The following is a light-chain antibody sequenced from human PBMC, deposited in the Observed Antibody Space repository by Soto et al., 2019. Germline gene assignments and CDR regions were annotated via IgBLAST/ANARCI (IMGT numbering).Light chain of an antibody. V-gene: IGKV1-17*01. CDR3: LQYNSYVALT. Sequence: DLQMTQSPSSLSASVGDRVTITCRASQGIGNDLGWYQQKPGKAPKRLIYAAASLQSGVPSRFSGSGSGTEFTLTISSLQPEDFASYYCLQYNSYVALTFGGGTKVEIK. CDR1: QGIGND. J-gene: IGKJ4*01. CDR2: AAA.